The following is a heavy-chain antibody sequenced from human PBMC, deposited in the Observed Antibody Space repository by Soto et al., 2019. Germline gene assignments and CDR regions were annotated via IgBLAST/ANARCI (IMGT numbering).Heavy chain of an antibody. CDR3: ASSIN. CDR2: IWYDGSNK. Sequence: GALRLSCAASGFPCSSYGMHWVRQAPGKGLDWVAVIWYDGSNKDYAESVKGRFTISRDNSKNTLYLQMNSLRADDTAVYYCASSINWGQGTLVTVSS. CDR1: GFPCSSYG. V-gene: IGHV3-33*01. J-gene: IGHJ4*02.